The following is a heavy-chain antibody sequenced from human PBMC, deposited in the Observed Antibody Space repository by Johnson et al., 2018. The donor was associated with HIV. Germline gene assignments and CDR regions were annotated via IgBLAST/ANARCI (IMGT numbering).Heavy chain of an antibody. CDR1: GFTFSSYG. D-gene: IGHD6-13*01. Sequence: QVQLVESGGGLVQPGGSLRLSCAASGFTFSSYGMHWVRQAPGKGLEWVAVIWYDGSNKYYSDSVKGRFTISRDNSKNTLYLQMNSLRVEDTAVYYCASKAAGTMHAFDIWGQGTMVTVSS. J-gene: IGHJ3*02. V-gene: IGHV3-33*08. CDR2: IWYDGSNK. CDR3: ASKAAGTMHAFDI.